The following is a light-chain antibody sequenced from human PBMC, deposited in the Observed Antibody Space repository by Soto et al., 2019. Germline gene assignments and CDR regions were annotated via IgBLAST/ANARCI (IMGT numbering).Light chain of an antibody. V-gene: IGKV3-15*01. CDR2: GAT. Sequence: VMTQSPATLAVSPGDSATLSCRASQSINDDLAWYQQRLGQAPRLLIFGATTRATDVPVRFSGSGFGTDFTLTITGLQSDDFAVYYCLQYNNWPKTFGRGTKVDIK. J-gene: IGKJ1*01. CDR1: QSINDD. CDR3: LQYNNWPKT.